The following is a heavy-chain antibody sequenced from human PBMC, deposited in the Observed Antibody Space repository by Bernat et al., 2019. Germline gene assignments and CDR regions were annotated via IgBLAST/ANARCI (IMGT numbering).Heavy chain of an antibody. J-gene: IGHJ4*02. CDR2: ISYDGSNK. V-gene: IGHV3-30-3*01. CDR3: ARDRWLYYFDY. CDR1: GFTFSSYA. D-gene: IGHD5-12*01. Sequence: QVQLVESGGGVVQPGRSLRLSCAASGFTFSSYAMHWVRQAPGKGLEWVAVISYDGSNKYYADSVKGRFTISRDNSKNTLYLQMNSLRAEDTAVYHCARDRWLYYFDYWGQGTLVTVSS.